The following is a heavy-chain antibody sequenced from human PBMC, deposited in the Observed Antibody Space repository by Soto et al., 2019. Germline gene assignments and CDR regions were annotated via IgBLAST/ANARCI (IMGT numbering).Heavy chain of an antibody. J-gene: IGHJ6*02. CDR2: MNPNSGNT. D-gene: IGHD6-13*01. V-gene: IGHV1-8*01. Sequence: QVQLVQSGAEVKKPGASVTVSCKASGDTFTSYDINWVRQATGQGLEWMGWMNPNSGNTGYAQKFQCRVTMTRNTSISTAYMELSSLRSEDTAVYYCAREEIAADGTGYYYYGMDVWGQGTPVPVSS. CDR3: AREEIAADGTGYYYYGMDV. CDR1: GDTFTSYD.